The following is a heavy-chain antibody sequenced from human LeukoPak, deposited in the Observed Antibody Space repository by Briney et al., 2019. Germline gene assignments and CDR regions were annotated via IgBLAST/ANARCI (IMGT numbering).Heavy chain of an antibody. J-gene: IGHJ4*02. D-gene: IGHD6-19*01. CDR3: AKLLSGQWLSSVGIDY. CDR2: ISSSSSYI. CDR1: GGSVSSNY. V-gene: IGHV3-21*01. Sequence: ETLSLTCTVSGGSVSSNYMSWVRQAPGKGLEWVSSISSSSSYIYYADSVKGRFTISRDNAKNSLYLQMNSLRAEDTAVYYCAKLLSGQWLSSVGIDYWGQGTLVTVSS.